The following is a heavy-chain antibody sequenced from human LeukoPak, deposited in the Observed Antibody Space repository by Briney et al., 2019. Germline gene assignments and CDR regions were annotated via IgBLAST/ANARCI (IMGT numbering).Heavy chain of an antibody. D-gene: IGHD2-2*01. CDR2: ISAYNGNT. CDR3: ARGGGIVVVPAATEFDY. J-gene: IGHJ4*02. V-gene: IGHV1-18*01. CDR1: GYTITSYG. Sequence: ASVKVSCKASGYTITSYGISWVRQAPGQGLEWMGWISAYNGNTNYAQKLQGRVTMTTDTSTSTAYMELRSLRSDDTAVYYCARGGGIVVVPAATEFDYWGQGTLVTVSS.